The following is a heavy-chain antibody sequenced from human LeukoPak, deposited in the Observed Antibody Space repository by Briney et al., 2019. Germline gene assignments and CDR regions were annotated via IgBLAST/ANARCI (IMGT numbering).Heavy chain of an antibody. J-gene: IGHJ4*02. CDR3: ARIPRRITMVRGVITGFDY. Sequence: SETLSLTCAVYGGSFSGYYWSWIRQPPGKGLEWIGEINHSGSTNYNPSLKSRATISVDTSKNQFSLKLSSVTAADTAVYYCARIPRRITMVRGVITGFDYWGQGTLVTVSS. CDR2: INHSGST. D-gene: IGHD3-10*01. V-gene: IGHV4-34*01. CDR1: GGSFSGYY.